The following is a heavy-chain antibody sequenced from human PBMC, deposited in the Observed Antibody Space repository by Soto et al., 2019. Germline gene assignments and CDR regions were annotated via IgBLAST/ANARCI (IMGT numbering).Heavy chain of an antibody. D-gene: IGHD1-26*01. CDR1: GYSITTYN. CDR3: AREQTSGLFYFVH. V-gene: IGHV1-46*01. CDR2: IYPSGAST. Sequence: QVQLVQSGAEVKTPGASVKVSCRASGYSITTYNMLWARQAPGQGLEWMAIIYPSGASTSYAPNFAGKVTMTRDTSTNTVYMELSSLRSEDTAVYYCAREQTSGLFYFVHWGQGTLVTVSS. J-gene: IGHJ4*02.